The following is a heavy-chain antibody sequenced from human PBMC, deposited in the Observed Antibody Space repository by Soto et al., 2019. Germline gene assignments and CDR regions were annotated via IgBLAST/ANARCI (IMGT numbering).Heavy chain of an antibody. D-gene: IGHD1-1*01. J-gene: IGHJ3*02. CDR2: IIPILGIA. V-gene: IGHV1-69*02. CDR1: GGTFSSYT. Sequence: QVQLVQSGAEVKKPGSSVKVSCKASGGTFSSYTISWVRQAPGQGLEWMGRIIPILGIANYAQKFQGRVTITADKSTSTAYMELSSLRSEDTAVYYCARALELERLRHDAFDIWGQGTMVTVSS. CDR3: ARALELERLRHDAFDI.